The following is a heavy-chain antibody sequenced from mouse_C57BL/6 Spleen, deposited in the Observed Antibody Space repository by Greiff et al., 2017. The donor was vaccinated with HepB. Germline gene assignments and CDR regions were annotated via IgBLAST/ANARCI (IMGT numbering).Heavy chain of an antibody. V-gene: IGHV1-76*01. CDR2: IYPGSGNT. J-gene: IGHJ4*01. CDR1: GYTFTDYY. D-gene: IGHD2-1*01. CDR3: ASYGNYGGNAMDY. Sequence: VQLQQSGAELVRPGASVKLSCKASGYTFTDYYINWVKQRPGQGLEWIARIYPGSGNTYYNEKFKGKATLTAEKSSSTAYMQLSSLTSEDSAVYFCASYGNYGGNAMDYWGQGTSVTVSS.